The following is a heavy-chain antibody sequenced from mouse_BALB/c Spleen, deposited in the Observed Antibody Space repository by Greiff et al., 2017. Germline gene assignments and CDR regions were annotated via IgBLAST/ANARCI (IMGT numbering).Heavy chain of an antibody. V-gene: IGHV2-6-7*01. CDR1: GFSLTGYG. J-gene: IGHJ4*01. CDR2: IWGDGST. CDR3: AREKRSYYAMDY. Sequence: QVQLQQSGPGLVAPSQSLSITCTVSGFSLTGYGVNWVRQPPGKGLEWLGMIWGDGSTDYNSALKSTLSISKDNSKSQVFLKMNSLQTDDTARYYCAREKRSYYAMDYWGQGTSVTVSS.